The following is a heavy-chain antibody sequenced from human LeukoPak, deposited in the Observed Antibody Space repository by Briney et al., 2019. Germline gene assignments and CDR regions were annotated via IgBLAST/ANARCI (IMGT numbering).Heavy chain of an antibody. D-gene: IGHD6-13*01. J-gene: IGHJ4*02. Sequence: GGSLRLSCAASGFTFSSYAMSWVRQAPGKGLEWVSAISGSGGSTYYADSVKGRFTISRDNSKNTPYLQMNSLRAEDTAVYYCARGSKAAPGTFDYWGQGTLVTVSS. V-gene: IGHV3-23*01. CDR2: ISGSGGST. CDR1: GFTFSSYA. CDR3: ARGSKAAPGTFDY.